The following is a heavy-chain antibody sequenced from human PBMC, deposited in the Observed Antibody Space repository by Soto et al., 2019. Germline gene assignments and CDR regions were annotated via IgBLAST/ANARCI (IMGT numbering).Heavy chain of an antibody. CDR3: ARAQNYYYYYGMDV. J-gene: IGHJ6*02. CDR1: GYTFTSYD. V-gene: IGHV1-8*01. CDR2: MNPNSGNT. Sequence: ASVKVSCKASGYTFTSYDINWVRQDTGQGLEWMGWMNPNSGNTGYAQKFQGRVTMTRNTSISTAYMELSSLRSEDTAVYYCARAQNYYYYYGMDVWGQGTTVTV.